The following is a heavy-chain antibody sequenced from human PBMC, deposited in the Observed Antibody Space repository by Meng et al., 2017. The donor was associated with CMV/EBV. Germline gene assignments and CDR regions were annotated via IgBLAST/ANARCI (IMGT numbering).Heavy chain of an antibody. V-gene: IGHV3-21*01. CDR1: GFTFSTYT. CDR2: ISRTSSYI. CDR3: ARVGDSGGPLGY. D-gene: IGHD3-16*01. Sequence: GESLKISCGASGFTFSTYTMTWVRQAPGKGLEWVSSISRTSSYIYYSDLVKGRFTISRDNAENSLYLQMNSLRGEDTAVYFCARVGDSGGPLGYWGQGTLVTVSS. J-gene: IGHJ4*02.